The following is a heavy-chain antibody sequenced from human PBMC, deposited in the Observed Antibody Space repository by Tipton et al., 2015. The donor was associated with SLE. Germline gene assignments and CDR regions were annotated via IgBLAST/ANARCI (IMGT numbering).Heavy chain of an antibody. CDR3: ARDEKVGASTIYYYGMDV. V-gene: IGHV3-7*03. CDR1: GFAFGTYW. J-gene: IGHJ6*02. CDR2: IKRDGSAK. Sequence: GSLRLSCAASGFAFGTYWMTWVRQAPGKGLEWVANIKRDGSAKSYVDSVKGRFTISRDNAKNSLYLQMNSLRAEDTAVYYCARDEKVGASTIYYYGMDVWGQGTTVTVSS. D-gene: IGHD1-26*01.